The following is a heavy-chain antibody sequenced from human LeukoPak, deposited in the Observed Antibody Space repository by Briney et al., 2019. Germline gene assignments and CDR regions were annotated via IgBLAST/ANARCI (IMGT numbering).Heavy chain of an antibody. Sequence: PGGSLRLSCAASGFTFSSYGMHWVRQAPGKGLEWVAVISYDGSNKYYADSVKGRFTISRDNSKNTLYLQMSSLRAEDTAVYYCAKGRGQIVVATVSDYWGQGTLVTVSS. D-gene: IGHD3-22*01. CDR1: GFTFSSYG. CDR3: AKGRGQIVVATVSDY. CDR2: ISYDGSNK. V-gene: IGHV3-30*18. J-gene: IGHJ4*02.